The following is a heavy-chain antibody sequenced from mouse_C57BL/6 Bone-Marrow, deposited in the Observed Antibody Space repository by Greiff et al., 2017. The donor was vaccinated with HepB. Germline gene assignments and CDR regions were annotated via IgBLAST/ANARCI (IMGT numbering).Heavy chain of an antibody. CDR1: GYTFTSYW. CDR2: IDPSDSYT. Sequence: QVQLKQPGAELVMPGASVKLSCKASGYTFTSYWMHWVKQRPGQGLEWIGEIDPSDSYTNYNQKFKGKSTLTVDKSSSTAYMQLSSLTSEDSAVYYCAREDYGSNYFDYWGQGTTLTVSS. J-gene: IGHJ2*01. V-gene: IGHV1-69*01. CDR3: AREDYGSNYFDY. D-gene: IGHD1-1*01.